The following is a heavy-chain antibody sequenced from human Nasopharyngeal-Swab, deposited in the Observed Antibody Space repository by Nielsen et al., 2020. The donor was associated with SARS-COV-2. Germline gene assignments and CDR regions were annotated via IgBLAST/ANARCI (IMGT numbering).Heavy chain of an antibody. J-gene: IGHJ6*02. D-gene: IGHD3-22*01. CDR2: ISSSSYI. CDR1: GFTFGSYS. Sequence: LSLTCAASGFTFGSYSMNWVRQAPGKGLEWVSSISSSSYIYYADSVKGRFTISRDNAKNSLYLQMNSLRAEDTAVYYCARAAEYYYDSRALDGMDVWGQGTTVTVSS. V-gene: IGHV3-21*01. CDR3: ARAAEYYYDSRALDGMDV.